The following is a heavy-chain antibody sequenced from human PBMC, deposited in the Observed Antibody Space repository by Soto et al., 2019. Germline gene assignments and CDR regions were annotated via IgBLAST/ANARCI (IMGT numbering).Heavy chain of an antibody. CDR1: GFTFSSYW. D-gene: IGHD4-17*01. Sequence: PGGSLRLSCAASGFTFSSYWMHWVRQAPGKGLEWVAVISYDGSNKYYADSVKGRFTISRDNSKNTLYLQMNSLRAEDTAVYYCAREVTTVTIYGMDVWGQGTTVTVSS. CDR2: ISYDGSNK. V-gene: IGHV3-30-3*01. CDR3: AREVTTVTIYGMDV. J-gene: IGHJ6*02.